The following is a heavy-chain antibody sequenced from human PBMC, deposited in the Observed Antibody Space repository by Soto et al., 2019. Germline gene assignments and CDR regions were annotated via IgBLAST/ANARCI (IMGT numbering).Heavy chain of an antibody. CDR2: IIPIFGTA. J-gene: IGHJ6*02. CDR3: ARGRPSQDYYHYGMDV. V-gene: IGHV1-69*12. Sequence: QVQLVQSGAEVKKPGSSVKVSCKASGGTFSSYAISWVRQAPGQGLEWMGGIIPIFGTANYAQKFQGRDTITAGESTSTAYMELSSLRSEDTAVYYCARGRPSQDYYHYGMDVWGQGTTVTVSS. CDR1: GGTFSSYA.